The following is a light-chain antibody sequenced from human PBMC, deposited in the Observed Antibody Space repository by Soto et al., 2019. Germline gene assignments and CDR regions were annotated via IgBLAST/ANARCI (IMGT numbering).Light chain of an antibody. CDR3: QQSFGTTWT. J-gene: IGKJ1*01. Sequence: DIQMTQSPSSLSASVGDTVTITCRASQTILTYLNWYQQKPGKAPKLLIYAASSLQSGVPSRSSGGGSATDFTLTISSLQPEDFATYYCQQSFGTTWTFGRGTKVDIK. CDR2: AAS. V-gene: IGKV1-39*01. CDR1: QTILTY.